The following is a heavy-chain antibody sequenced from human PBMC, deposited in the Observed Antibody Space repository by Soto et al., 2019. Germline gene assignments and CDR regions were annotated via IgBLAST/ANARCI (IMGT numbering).Heavy chain of an antibody. Sequence: PGGSLRLSCAASGFTFSSYAMSWVRQAPGKGLEWVGRIKSKTDGGTTDYAAPVKGRFTISRDDSKNTLYLQMNSLKTEDTAVYYCTTDDRSGPDAFDIWGQGTMVTVSS. CDR3: TTDDRSGPDAFDI. J-gene: IGHJ3*02. CDR2: IKSKTDGGTT. D-gene: IGHD3-22*01. CDR1: GFTFSSYA. V-gene: IGHV3-15*01.